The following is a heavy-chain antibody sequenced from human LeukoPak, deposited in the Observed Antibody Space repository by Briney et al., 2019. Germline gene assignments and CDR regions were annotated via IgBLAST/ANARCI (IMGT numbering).Heavy chain of an antibody. Sequence: PGGSLRLSCAASGFTFSSYAMSWVRQAPGKGLEWVSAIRGSGDRTHYADSVKGRFTISRDNSKNTLYLQMNSLRAEDPAVYYCARDLYRIVVVPHYFDYWGQGTLVTVSS. J-gene: IGHJ4*02. CDR2: IRGSGDRT. D-gene: IGHD3-22*01. V-gene: IGHV3-23*01. CDR1: GFTFSSYA. CDR3: ARDLYRIVVVPHYFDY.